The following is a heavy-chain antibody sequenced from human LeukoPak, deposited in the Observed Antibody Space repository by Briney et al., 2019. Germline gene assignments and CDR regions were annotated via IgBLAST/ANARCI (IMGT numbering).Heavy chain of an antibody. CDR2: ISYDGSNK. D-gene: IGHD2-21*02. J-gene: IGHJ4*02. CDR1: GFTFSSYA. V-gene: IGHV3-30*04. CDR3: ARAPRVTATSYYFDY. Sequence: GGSLRLSCAASGFTFSSYAMHWVRQAPGKGLEWVAVISYDGSNKYYADSVKGRFTISRDNSKNTLYLQMNSLRAEDTAVYYCARAPRVTATSYYFDYWGQGTLVTVSS.